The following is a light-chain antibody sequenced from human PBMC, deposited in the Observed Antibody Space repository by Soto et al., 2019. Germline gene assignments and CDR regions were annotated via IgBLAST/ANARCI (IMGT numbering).Light chain of an antibody. V-gene: IGKV3-15*01. CDR3: QQYNNWPPWT. J-gene: IGKJ1*01. CDR2: GAS. CDR1: QSVDSN. Sequence: EIVMTQSPVTLSVSPGERAALYCRASQSVDSNLAWYQQKPGQAPRLLIYGASTRATGIPARFSGSGSGTEFTLTISSLQSEDFAVYYCQQYNNWPPWTFGQGTTVEIK.